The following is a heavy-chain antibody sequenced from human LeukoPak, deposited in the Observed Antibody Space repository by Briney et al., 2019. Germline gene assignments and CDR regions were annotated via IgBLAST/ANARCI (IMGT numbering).Heavy chain of an antibody. V-gene: IGHV4-39*01. CDR3: ARLLIELGLFEKKYYFDY. D-gene: IGHD3-22*01. Sequence: GSLRLSCAVSGFTFSYYEMNWVRQAPGKGLEWIGSIYYSGSTYYNPSLKSRVTISVDTSKNQFSLKLRSVTAADTAVYYCARLLIELGLFEKKYYFDYWGQGTLVTVSS. CDR2: IYYSGST. J-gene: IGHJ4*02. CDR1: GFTFSYYE.